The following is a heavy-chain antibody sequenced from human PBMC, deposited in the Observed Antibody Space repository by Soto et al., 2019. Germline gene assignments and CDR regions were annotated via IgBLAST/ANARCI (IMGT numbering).Heavy chain of an antibody. V-gene: IGHV3-21*01. Sequence: GGSLRLSCMSSGFTFISYTMNWVRQAPGKGLEWVSGIRGFSPYTFYAESVRGRFTISRDNAKNSLFLQMDSLRAEDTAVYYCARDRGYDAHDYYYNAMDVWGKGTTVTVSS. CDR2: IRGFSPYT. J-gene: IGHJ6*03. CDR3: ARDRGYDAHDYYYNAMDV. CDR1: GFTFISYT. D-gene: IGHD3-10*01.